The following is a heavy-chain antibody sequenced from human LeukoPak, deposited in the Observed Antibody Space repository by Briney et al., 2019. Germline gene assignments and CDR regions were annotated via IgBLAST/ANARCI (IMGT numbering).Heavy chain of an antibody. CDR1: GGSISSSAW. J-gene: IGHJ4*02. Sequence: SETLSLTCTVSGGSISSSAWWSWVRQPPGKGLECIGEIHHSGTTNYNPSLKSRVTISIDKSKNQFSLKLNSVTAADTAVYYCARAFLVGYSPEEYFFDYWGQGNLVTVSS. D-gene: IGHD2-15*01. V-gene: IGHV4-4*02. CDR3: ARAFLVGYSPEEYFFDY. CDR2: IHHSGTT.